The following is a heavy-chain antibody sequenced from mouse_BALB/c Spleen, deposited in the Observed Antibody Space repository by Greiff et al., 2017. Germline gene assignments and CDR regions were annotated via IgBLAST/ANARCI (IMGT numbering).Heavy chain of an antibody. CDR2: IDTSDSYT. Sequence: VQLQQPGAELVMPGASVKMSCKASGYTFTDYWMHWVKQRPGQGLEWIGAIDTSDSYTSYNQKFKGKATLTVDESSSTAYMQLSSLTSEDSAVYYCARQLGLPYYAMDYWGQGTSVTVSS. V-gene: IGHV1-69*01. CDR1: GYTFTDYW. D-gene: IGHD3-1*01. CDR3: ARQLGLPYYAMDY. J-gene: IGHJ4*01.